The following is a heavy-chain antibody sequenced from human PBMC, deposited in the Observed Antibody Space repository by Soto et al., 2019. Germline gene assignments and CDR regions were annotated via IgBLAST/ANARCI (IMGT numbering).Heavy chain of an antibody. J-gene: IGHJ4*02. CDR2: IYYSGST. Sequence: SETLSLTCTFSGGSISSSSYYWGWIRQPPGKGLEWIGSIYYSGSTYYNPSLKSRVTISVDTSKNQFSLKLSSVTAADTAVYYCMLGSGWKDFDYWGQGTLVTVSS. D-gene: IGHD3-22*01. CDR3: MLGSGWKDFDY. V-gene: IGHV4-39*01. CDR1: GGSISSSSYY.